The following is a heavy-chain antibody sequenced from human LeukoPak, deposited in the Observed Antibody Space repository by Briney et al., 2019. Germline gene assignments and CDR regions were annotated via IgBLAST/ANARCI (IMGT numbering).Heavy chain of an antibody. CDR3: ASWGAGGNS. J-gene: IGHJ4*02. CDR1: GFTLSTYW. D-gene: IGHD3-16*01. CDR2: INPDGSGK. V-gene: IGHV3-7*01. Sequence: GGSLRLSCEASGFTLSTYWMNCGRQVPGKGLDWVANINPDGSGKRYVDSVKGRFTIARDNADNSLSLQMNSLRAEDTAVYYCASWGAGGNSWGQGTLVTVSS.